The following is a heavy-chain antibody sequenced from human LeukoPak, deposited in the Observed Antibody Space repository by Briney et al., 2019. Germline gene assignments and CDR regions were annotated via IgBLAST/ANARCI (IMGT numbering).Heavy chain of an antibody. CDR3: TSQYFDY. V-gene: IGHV3-15*01. CDR1: EFTFSNAW. Sequence: GGSLRLSCAASEFTFSNAWMNWVRQGPGKGLEWVGRIKSKTDGGTTDYAAPVEGRFAISRDDSKNTVYLQMNSLKTEDTAVYYCTSQYFDYWGQGTLVAVSS. J-gene: IGHJ4*02. CDR2: IKSKTDGGTT.